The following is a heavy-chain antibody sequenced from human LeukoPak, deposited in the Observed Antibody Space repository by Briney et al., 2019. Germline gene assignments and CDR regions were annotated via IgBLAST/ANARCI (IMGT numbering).Heavy chain of an antibody. Sequence: SETLSLTCTVSGASISTGSSYWSWIRQPAGEGLEWIGRIHNSGSTNYNPSLNSRVTISVDTSKNQVSLKLTSVTAADTAVYYCARMTSSGWYAAGYYFDYWGQGTLVTVSS. D-gene: IGHD6-19*01. V-gene: IGHV4-61*02. CDR2: IHNSGST. CDR3: ARMTSSGWYAAGYYFDY. J-gene: IGHJ4*02. CDR1: GASISTGSSY.